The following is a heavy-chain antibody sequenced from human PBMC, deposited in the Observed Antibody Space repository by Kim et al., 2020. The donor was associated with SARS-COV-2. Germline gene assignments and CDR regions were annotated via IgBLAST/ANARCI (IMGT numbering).Heavy chain of an antibody. CDR3: AKYSLSYDSSIFASGAFHI. V-gene: IGHV3-23*01. J-gene: IGHJ3*02. Sequence: GGSLRLSCTASGFTFSSYAMTWVRQAPGKGLEWVSSIHGSGGNINYAYSVKGRFTISRDNSKNTLYLQMTSLRAEDTAVYYCAKYSLSYDSSIFASGAFHIWGQGTMVTVSA. CDR1: GFTFSSYA. D-gene: IGHD3-22*01. CDR2: IHGSGGNI.